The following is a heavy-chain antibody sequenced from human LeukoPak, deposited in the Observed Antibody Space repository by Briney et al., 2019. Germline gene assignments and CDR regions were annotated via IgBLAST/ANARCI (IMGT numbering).Heavy chain of an antibody. V-gene: IGHV3-21*01. CDR1: EFTFGDYA. D-gene: IGHD3-22*01. Sequence: GGSLRLSCTASEFTFGDYAISWVRQAPGKGLEWVSSISSSSSYIYYADSVKGRFTISRDNAKNSLYLQMNSLRAEDTAVYYCARDTDSSGYYYVGYWGQGTLVTVSS. J-gene: IGHJ4*02. CDR3: ARDTDSSGYYYVGY. CDR2: ISSSSSYI.